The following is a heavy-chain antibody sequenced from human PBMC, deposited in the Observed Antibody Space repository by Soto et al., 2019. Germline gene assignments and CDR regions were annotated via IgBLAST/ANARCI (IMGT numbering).Heavy chain of an antibody. CDR1: GGSISRGDYY. J-gene: IGHJ6*02. V-gene: IGHV4-30-4*01. CDR3: AREGAMVMDAGYYYGMDV. Sequence: PSETLSLTCTVSGGSISRGDYYWSWIRQPPGKGLEWIGYIYYSGSTYYNPSLKSRVTISVDTSKNQFSLKLSSVTAADTAVYYCAREGAMVMDAGYYYGMDVWGQGTTVTVSS. CDR2: IYYSGST. D-gene: IGHD5-18*01.